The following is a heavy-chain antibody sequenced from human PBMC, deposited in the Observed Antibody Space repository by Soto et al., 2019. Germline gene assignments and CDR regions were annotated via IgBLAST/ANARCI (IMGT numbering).Heavy chain of an antibody. CDR2: INHRGST. CDR3: ARGLTTVTTVRYFDH. D-gene: IGHD4-17*01. V-gene: IGHV4-34*01. J-gene: IGHJ4*02. CDR1: GGSFSGYY. Sequence: QVQLQQWGAGLLKPSETLSLTCAVYGGSFSGYYWSWIRQPPGKGLEWIGEINHRGSTNYNPSLKSRVTISVDTSKNQVSLNLSSVTAADTAVYYCARGLTTVTTVRYFDHWGQGTLVTVSS.